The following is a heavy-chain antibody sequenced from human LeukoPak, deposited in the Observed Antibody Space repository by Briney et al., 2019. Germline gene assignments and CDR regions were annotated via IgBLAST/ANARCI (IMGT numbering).Heavy chain of an antibody. CDR3: AKGSGWLLPQYFDF. V-gene: IGHV3-23*01. D-gene: IGHD2-21*01. J-gene: IGHJ4*02. CDR1: GFSFSSYA. Sequence: GGSLRLSCAASGFSFSSYAMSWVRQAPGKRLEWVSVVTGGGGDTYYADSVKGRFTISRDNSKNTLYLHMKSLRAEDTAVYYCAKGSGWLLPQYFDFWGQGTLVTVSS. CDR2: VTGGGGDT.